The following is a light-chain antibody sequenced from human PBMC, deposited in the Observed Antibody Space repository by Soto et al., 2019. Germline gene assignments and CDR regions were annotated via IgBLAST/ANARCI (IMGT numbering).Light chain of an antibody. CDR2: DDD. Sequence: QSVLTQPSSVSAAPGQKVTISCSGGNSNIGDNYVSWYHHLPGTAPKLLIYDDDQRSSGIPDRFSASKSGTSATLAITGLQPGDEADYYCGTWDTSLRAFLFGGGTQLTVL. V-gene: IGLV1-51*01. J-gene: IGLJ7*01. CDR3: GTWDTSLRAFL. CDR1: NSNIGDNY.